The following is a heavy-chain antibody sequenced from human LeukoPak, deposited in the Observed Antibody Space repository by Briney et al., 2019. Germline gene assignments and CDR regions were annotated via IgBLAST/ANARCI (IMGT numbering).Heavy chain of an antibody. CDR3: ARAYYDLLYGMDV. J-gene: IGHJ6*02. V-gene: IGHV1-69*06. CDR1: GDTFSSNA. D-gene: IGHD3-3*01. Sequence: SVNISCNASGDTFSSNAISWVRQAPGQWLEWIGGIIPIFGTANYAQKFQGRVTITADKSTSTAYMKLSSLRSEDTAVYYCARAYYDLLYGMDVWGQGTTVTVSS. CDR2: IIPIFGTA.